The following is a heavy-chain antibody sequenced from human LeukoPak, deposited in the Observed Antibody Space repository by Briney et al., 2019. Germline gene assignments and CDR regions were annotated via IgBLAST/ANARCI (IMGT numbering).Heavy chain of an antibody. CDR2: IYYSGST. Sequence: SETLSLTCTVSGGSISSGDYYWSWIRQPPGKGLEWIGYIYYSGSTYYNPSLKSRVTISVDTSKNQFSLKLSSVTAADTAVYYCARFADCGSGSYSVDYWGQGTLVTVSS. CDR3: ARFADCGSGSYSVDY. CDR1: GGSISSGDYY. V-gene: IGHV4-30-4*01. J-gene: IGHJ4*02. D-gene: IGHD3-10*01.